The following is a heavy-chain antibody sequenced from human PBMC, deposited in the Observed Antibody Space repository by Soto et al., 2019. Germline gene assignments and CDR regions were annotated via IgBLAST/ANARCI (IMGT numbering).Heavy chain of an antibody. CDR1: GFTFSSYA. CDR2: ITGRGDDT. V-gene: IGHV3-23*01. D-gene: IGHD6-6*01. Sequence: GGSLRLSCAASGFTFSSYAMGWVRQAPGEGLERFSAITGRGDDTYNSDSVQGRFTISRDNSKNTLYLQMDSLRAEDMAVYFCAKGSAAVRPYSFDYWGQGIPVTVS. CDR3: AKGSAAVRPYSFDY. J-gene: IGHJ4*02.